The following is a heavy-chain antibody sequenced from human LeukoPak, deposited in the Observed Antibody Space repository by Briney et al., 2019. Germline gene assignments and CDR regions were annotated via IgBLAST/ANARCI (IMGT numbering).Heavy chain of an antibody. CDR2: IYTGGRP. Sequence: GGSLRLSCAASGFTVSSNYMSWVRQAPGKGLQWVSTIYTGGRPYYADSVKGRFTLSVDNSKNSVYLQMNSLRPEDTAVYFCARDIALDQGTQVTVSS. V-gene: IGHV3-66*02. CDR3: ARDIA. D-gene: IGHD5-12*01. CDR1: GFTVSSNY. J-gene: IGHJ5*02.